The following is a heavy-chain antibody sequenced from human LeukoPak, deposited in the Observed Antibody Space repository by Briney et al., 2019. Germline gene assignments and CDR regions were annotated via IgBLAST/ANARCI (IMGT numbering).Heavy chain of an antibody. Sequence: ASVKVSFKASGYTFTGYYMHWVRQAPGQGLEWVGWINPKNGGSNYAQKFQGRVTMTRDRSISTAYMELSSLRSEDTAVYYCARAIEWELPSNYWGQGTLVTVSS. CDR3: ARAIEWELPSNY. J-gene: IGHJ4*02. V-gene: IGHV1-2*02. CDR1: GYTFTGYY. CDR2: INPKNGGS. D-gene: IGHD1-26*01.